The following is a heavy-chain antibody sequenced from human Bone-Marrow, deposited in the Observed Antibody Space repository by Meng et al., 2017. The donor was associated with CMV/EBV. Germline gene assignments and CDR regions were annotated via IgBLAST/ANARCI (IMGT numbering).Heavy chain of an antibody. CDR2: MNPNSGNT. V-gene: IGHV1-8*03. CDR1: GYSFTSYW. Sequence: ASVKVSCKGSGYSFTSYWIGWVRQATGQGLEWRGWMNPNSGNTGYAQKFQGRGTITRNTSISTAYMELSSLRSEDTAVYYRARGPDYYDSSGGNRFDYWGQGTLVTVSS. D-gene: IGHD3-22*01. CDR3: ARGPDYYDSSGGNRFDY. J-gene: IGHJ4*02.